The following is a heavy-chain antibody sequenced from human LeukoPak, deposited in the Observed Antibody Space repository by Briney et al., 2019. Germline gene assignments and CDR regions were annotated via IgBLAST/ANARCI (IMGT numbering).Heavy chain of an antibody. CDR1: GFTFSNYA. Sequence: GGSLRLSCAASGFTFSNYAMRWVRQAPGKGLEWVSGISGSGDSTYYADSVKGRFTISRDNAKNTLYLQMNSLRAEDTAVYYCASEYSSSSGFYWGQGTLVTVSS. D-gene: IGHD6-6*01. CDR2: ISGSGDST. CDR3: ASEYSSSSGFY. J-gene: IGHJ4*02. V-gene: IGHV3-23*01.